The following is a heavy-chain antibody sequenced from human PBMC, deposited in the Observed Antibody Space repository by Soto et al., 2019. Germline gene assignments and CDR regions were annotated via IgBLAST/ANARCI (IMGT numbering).Heavy chain of an antibody. V-gene: IGHV1-8*01. Sequence: GASVKVSCKASGYIFTNNDMNWVRQATGQGLEWMGMINVNSGNTAYAQRFQGRVTVTRDTSTSTAYMELTSLTSEDTAVYYCARGHEWGVVEARNYYFDYWGQGTLVTVSS. CDR2: INVNSGNT. CDR3: ARGHEWGVVEARNYYFDY. CDR1: GYIFTNND. D-gene: IGHD2-15*01. J-gene: IGHJ4*02.